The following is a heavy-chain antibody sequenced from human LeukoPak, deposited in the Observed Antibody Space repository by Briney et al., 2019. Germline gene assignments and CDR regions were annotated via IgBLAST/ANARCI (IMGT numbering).Heavy chain of an antibody. V-gene: IGHV1-8*01. CDR1: GYTFTNYD. CDR3: ATGRGYYDSSGYRSYYYGMDV. Sequence: ASVKVSCTTSGYTFTNYDINWVRQATGQGLEWMGWMSPNSGNTGYAQKFQGRVTMTEDTSTDTAYMELSSLRSEDTAVYYCATGRGYYDSSGYRSYYYGMDVWGQGTTVTVSS. CDR2: MSPNSGNT. J-gene: IGHJ6*02. D-gene: IGHD3-22*01.